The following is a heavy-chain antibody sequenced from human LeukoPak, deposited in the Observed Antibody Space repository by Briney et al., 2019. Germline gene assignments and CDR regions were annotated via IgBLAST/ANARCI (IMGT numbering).Heavy chain of an antibody. CDR2: IFYSGST. Sequence: PSETLSLTCTVSGGSISTSSYYWGWVRQPPGKGLEWIGNIFYSGSTYYSPSLKSRVTISLDTSRNQFSLKLNSVTAADTAVYYCARTYVDDYFDYWGQGTLVTVSS. CDR3: ARTYVDDYFDY. CDR1: GGSISTSSYY. J-gene: IGHJ4*02. V-gene: IGHV4-39*07. D-gene: IGHD3-16*01.